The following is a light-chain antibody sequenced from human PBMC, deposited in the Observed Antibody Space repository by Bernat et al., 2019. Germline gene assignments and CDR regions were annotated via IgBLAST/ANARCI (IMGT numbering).Light chain of an antibody. Sequence: QSVLTQPPSASGTPGQRVTISCSGGSSNIGNNYVHWYQQLPGSAPKLLIYSNSQRPSGVPDRFAGSKSDTSSSLAISGLRSEEGADYCCAAWDDSLRGALFGGGTQLTVL. CDR3: AAWDDSLRGAL. J-gene: IGLJ7*01. V-gene: IGLV1-47*01. CDR2: SNS. CDR1: SSNIGNNY.